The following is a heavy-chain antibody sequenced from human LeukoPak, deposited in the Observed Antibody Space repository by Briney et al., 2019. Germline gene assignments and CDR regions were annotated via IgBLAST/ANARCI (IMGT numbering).Heavy chain of an antibody. CDR2: INAGNGNT. D-gene: IGHD3-16*01. CDR3: AREWGWYYFDY. Sequence: ASVKVSCTASGYTFTNYAMHWVRQAPGQRLEWMGWINAGNGNTKYSQKFQGRVTITRDTSPSTAYMELSSLRSEDTAVYYCAREWGWYYFDYWGQGTLVTVSS. CDR1: GYTFTNYA. V-gene: IGHV1-3*01. J-gene: IGHJ4*02.